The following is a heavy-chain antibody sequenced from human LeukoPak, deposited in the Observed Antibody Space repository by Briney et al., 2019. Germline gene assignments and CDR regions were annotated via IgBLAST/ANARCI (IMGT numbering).Heavy chain of an antibody. D-gene: IGHD6-13*01. CDR3: ARARYRGAAAGTTWFDP. CDR2: IYYSGST. V-gene: IGHV4-31*03. CDR1: GGSISSGSYY. Sequence: SQTLSLTCTVSGGSISSGSYYWSWIRQHPGEGLEWIGYIYYSGSTYYNPSLKSRVTISVDTSKNQFSLKLSSVTAADTAVYYCARARYRGAAAGTTWFDPWGQGTLVTVSS. J-gene: IGHJ5*02.